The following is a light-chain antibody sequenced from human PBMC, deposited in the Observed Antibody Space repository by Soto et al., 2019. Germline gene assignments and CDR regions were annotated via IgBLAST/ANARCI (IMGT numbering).Light chain of an antibody. CDR2: SND. J-gene: IGLJ2*01. Sequence: QSALTQPPSASGTPGQRVTFSCSGSTSNIGSNAVNWYQQLPGTAPKLLIYSNDCRPSGVPDRFSGSKSGTSASLAISGLQSEDEADYYCTAWDDSLNGRLFGGGTKVTVL. CDR3: TAWDDSLNGRL. V-gene: IGLV1-44*01. CDR1: TSNIGSNA.